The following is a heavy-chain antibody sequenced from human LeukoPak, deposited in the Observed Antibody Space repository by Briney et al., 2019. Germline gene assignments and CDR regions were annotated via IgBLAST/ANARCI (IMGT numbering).Heavy chain of an antibody. V-gene: IGHV3-23*01. CDR2: ISVSGGST. Sequence: PGGSLRLSCAAPGLTFSSYAISSVRQAPGKGLEWVSVISVSGGSTYYADSVKGRFTISRDNSKNTLSLQMNSLTVEDTAVYYCVTGGGATVPLDDWGQGTLVTVSS. CDR3: VTGGGATVPLDD. J-gene: IGHJ4*02. D-gene: IGHD1-1*01. CDR1: GLTFSSYA.